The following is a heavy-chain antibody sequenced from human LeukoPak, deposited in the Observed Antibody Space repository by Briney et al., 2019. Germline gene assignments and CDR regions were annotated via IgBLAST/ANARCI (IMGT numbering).Heavy chain of an antibody. CDR2: IYHSGST. J-gene: IGHJ5*02. CDR3: ARVKKVAAAANWFDP. D-gene: IGHD6-13*01. V-gene: IGHV4-39*07. CDR1: GGSISSSNYY. Sequence: ETLSLTCTVSGGSISSSNYYWGWIRQPPGRGLGWIGSIYHSGSTYYNPSLKSRVTISVDTSKNQFSLKLSSVTAADTAVYYCARVKKVAAAANWFDPWGQGTLVTVSS.